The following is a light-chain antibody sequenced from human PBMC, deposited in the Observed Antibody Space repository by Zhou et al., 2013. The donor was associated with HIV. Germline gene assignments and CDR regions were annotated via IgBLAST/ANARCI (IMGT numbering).Light chain of an antibody. CDR2: VAS. J-gene: IGKJ1*01. CDR1: QSVGSN. V-gene: IGKV3-15*01. Sequence: EIVMTQSPVTLSVSPGESATLSCRASQSVGSNLAWYQHKPGQAPRLLFYVASTRATGVPARFSGSGSGTEFTLTISTMQSEDFAVLYCQHYNGWPWTFGQGTKVEIK. CDR3: QHYNGWPWT.